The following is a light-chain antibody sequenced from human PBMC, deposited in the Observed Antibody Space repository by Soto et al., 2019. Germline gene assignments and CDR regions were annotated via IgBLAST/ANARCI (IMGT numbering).Light chain of an antibody. V-gene: IGKV1-9*01. CDR3: QQLNSYPPSIT. CDR2: AAS. Sequence: DIQLTQSPSFLSASVGDRVTITCRASQGISSYLAWYQQKPGKAPKFLIYAASTLQSGVPSRFSGSGSGTEFTLTIRSLQPEDFATYYCQQLNSYPPSITFGQGTRLEMK. CDR1: QGISSY. J-gene: IGKJ5*01.